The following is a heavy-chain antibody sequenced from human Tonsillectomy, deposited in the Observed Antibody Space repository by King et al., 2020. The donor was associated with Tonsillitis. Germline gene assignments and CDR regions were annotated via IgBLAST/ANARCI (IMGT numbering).Heavy chain of an antibody. CDR2: IRGDSVST. CDR3: AKPCPNKPMVDWYFDL. V-gene: IGHV3-23*04. CDR1: GFSFSDYA. Sequence: VQLVESGGGLVQPGGSLRLSCAASGFSFSDYAMSWVRQAAGKGLEWVAGIRGDSVSTYYAPSVKGRFTISRDNSKNTVYLQIKRLKAEDTAIYYCAKPCPNKPMVDWYFDLWGRGTLVTVSS. J-gene: IGHJ2*01. D-gene: IGHD4/OR15-4a*01.